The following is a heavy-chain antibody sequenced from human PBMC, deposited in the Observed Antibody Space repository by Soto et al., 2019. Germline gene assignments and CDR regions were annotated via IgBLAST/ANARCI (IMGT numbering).Heavy chain of an antibody. CDR2: ISGDSGNT. V-gene: IGHV1-3*01. J-gene: IGHJ4*01. Sequence: QVHLVQSGAEVKKPGASVKVSCKASGYMFTKSAMHWVRQAPGQRLEWMGWISGDSGNTKYSPKLQDRVTSTRDTSASTAYMELSSLRSEDTAFYYCARDGVAAGHINFDYWGQGTLVTVSS. D-gene: IGHD6-19*01. CDR3: ARDGVAAGHINFDY. CDR1: GYMFTKSA.